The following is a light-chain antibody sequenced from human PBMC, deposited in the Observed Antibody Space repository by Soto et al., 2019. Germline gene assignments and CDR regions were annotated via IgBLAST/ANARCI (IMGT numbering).Light chain of an antibody. V-gene: IGKV3-15*01. J-gene: IGKJ5*01. CDR1: QSVNSK. CDR3: QQYNKWPLIT. CDR2: DAS. Sequence: EIVMTQSPATLSVSPGERATLSCRASQSVNSKLAWYQQKPGRAPRLLIFDASTRATGIPARFSGSGSGTEFTLTISGLQSEDFAIYYCQQYNKWPLITFGQGTRLEIK.